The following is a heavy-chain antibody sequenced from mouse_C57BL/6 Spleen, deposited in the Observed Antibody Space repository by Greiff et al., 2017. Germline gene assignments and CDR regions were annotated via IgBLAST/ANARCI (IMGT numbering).Heavy chain of an antibody. Sequence: QVQLQQPGAELVRPGSSVKLSCKASGYTFTSYWMHWVKQRPIQGLEWIGNIDPSDSETHYNQKFKDKATLTVDKSSSTAYMQLSSLTSEDSAVYYGARKAYGSSYDYWGQGTTLTGSS. CDR1: GYTFTSYW. D-gene: IGHD1-1*01. CDR2: IDPSDSET. CDR3: ARKAYGSSYDY. J-gene: IGHJ2*01. V-gene: IGHV1-52*01.